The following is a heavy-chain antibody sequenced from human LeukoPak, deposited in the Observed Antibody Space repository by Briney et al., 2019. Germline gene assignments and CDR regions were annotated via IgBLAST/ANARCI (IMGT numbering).Heavy chain of an antibody. CDR3: ARGALLRPFDY. V-gene: IGHV4-59*01. J-gene: IGHJ4*02. CDR2: IYYSGST. Sequence: SETLSLTCTVSGGSISSYYWSWIRQPPGKGLEWIGYIYYSGSTNYNPSLKSRVTISVDTSKNQFFLKLSSVTAADTAAYYCARGALLRPFDYWGQGTLVTVSS. D-gene: IGHD3-10*01. CDR1: GGSISSYY.